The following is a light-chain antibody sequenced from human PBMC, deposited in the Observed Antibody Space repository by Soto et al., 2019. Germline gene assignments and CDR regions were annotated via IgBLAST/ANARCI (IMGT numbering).Light chain of an antibody. CDR3: QQYSSSPIT. CDR2: RAS. CDR1: QTVNNNY. Sequence: EIVLTQSPDTLSLSPGERATLSCRASQTVNNNYVAWYQQKPGQAPRLLIFRASNKATGIPDRFSGSGSGTEFILTISRLDPEDFAVYYCQQYSSSPITFGQGTRLEIK. J-gene: IGKJ5*01. V-gene: IGKV3-20*01.